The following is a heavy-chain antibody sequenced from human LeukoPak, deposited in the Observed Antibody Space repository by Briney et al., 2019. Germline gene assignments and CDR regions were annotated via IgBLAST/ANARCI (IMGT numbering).Heavy chain of an antibody. Sequence: PGGSLRLSCAASGFTFSDYNMRWIRQAPGKGLERVSSISRSGSTKYYADSVKGRFTISRDNAKNSLFLQMNSLRAEDTAVYYCARVLRYCSGGNCYSCGLRYMDVWGKGTTVTISS. CDR1: GFTFSDYN. CDR3: ARVLRYCSGGNCYSCGLRYMDV. D-gene: IGHD2-15*01. V-gene: IGHV3-11*01. CDR2: ISRSGSTK. J-gene: IGHJ6*03.